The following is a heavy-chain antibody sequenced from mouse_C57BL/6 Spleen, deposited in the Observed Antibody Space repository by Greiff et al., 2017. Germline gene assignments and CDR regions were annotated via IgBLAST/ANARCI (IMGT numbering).Heavy chain of an antibody. CDR3: ARTTHRYAMDY. V-gene: IGHV1-82*01. Sequence: QVQLKESGPELVKPGASVKISCKASGYAFSSSWMNWVKQRPGKGLEWIGRIYPGDGDTNYTGKFKGKATMTADKSSSTAYLQLNSRTSEDAAVYYCARTTHRYAMDYWGQGTSVTVSS. J-gene: IGHJ4*01. D-gene: IGHD2-12*01. CDR2: IYPGDGDT. CDR1: GYAFSSSW.